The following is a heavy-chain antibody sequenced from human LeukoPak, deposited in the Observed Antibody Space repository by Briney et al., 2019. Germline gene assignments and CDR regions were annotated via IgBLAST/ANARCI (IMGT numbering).Heavy chain of an antibody. CDR2: ISGSGGST. J-gene: IGHJ4*02. CDR3: AKGRIHYDILTGYYYFDY. D-gene: IGHD3-9*01. CDR1: GFTFSSYA. V-gene: IGHV3-23*01. Sequence: PGGSLRLSCAASGFTFSSYAMSWVRQAPGKGLEWVSAISGSGGSTYYADSVKGRFTISRDNSKNTLYLQMNSLRAEDTAVYYCAKGRIHYDILTGYYYFDYWGQGTLVTVSS.